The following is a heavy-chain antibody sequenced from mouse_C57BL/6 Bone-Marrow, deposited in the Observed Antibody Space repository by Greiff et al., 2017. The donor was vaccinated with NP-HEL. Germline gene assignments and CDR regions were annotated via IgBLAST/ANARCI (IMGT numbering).Heavy chain of an antibody. J-gene: IGHJ4*01. D-gene: IGHD1-1*01. CDR2: IYPRSGNT. CDR3: ARSIISFIYYYGSSPSYAMDY. CDR1: GYTFTSYG. V-gene: IGHV1-81*01. Sequence: QVQLQQSGAELARPGASVKLSCKASGYTFTSYGISWVKQRTGQGLEWIGEIYPRSGNTYYNEKFKGKATLTADKSSSTAYMELRSLTSEDSAVYFCARSIISFIYYYGSSPSYAMDYWGQGTSVTVSS.